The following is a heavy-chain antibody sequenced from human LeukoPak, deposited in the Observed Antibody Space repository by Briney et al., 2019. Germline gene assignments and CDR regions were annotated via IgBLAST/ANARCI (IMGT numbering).Heavy chain of an antibody. Sequence: ASVKVSCKASGYTFTGYYIHWVRQAPGQGLEWMGWINPNSGGTNYAQKFQGRVTMTRDTSISTAYMELSRLRSDDTAVYYCARDILDTATYWGQGTLVTVSS. J-gene: IGHJ4*02. CDR2: INPNSGGT. V-gene: IGHV1-2*02. CDR1: GYTFTGYY. D-gene: IGHD5-18*01. CDR3: ARDILDTATY.